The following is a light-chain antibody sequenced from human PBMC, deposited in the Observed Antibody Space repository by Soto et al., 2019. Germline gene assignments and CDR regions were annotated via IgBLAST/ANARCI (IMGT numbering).Light chain of an antibody. Sequence: VMMQYPATLSVSPGVRATLSCRASQSVSSNLAWYQQKPGQAPRLPIYGASTRATGIPARFSGSGSGTEFILTISSRQSEDFAVYYCQQYSKWPLTFGGGTKVDIK. CDR2: GAS. J-gene: IGKJ4*01. CDR3: QQYSKWPLT. V-gene: IGKV3-15*01. CDR1: QSVSSN.